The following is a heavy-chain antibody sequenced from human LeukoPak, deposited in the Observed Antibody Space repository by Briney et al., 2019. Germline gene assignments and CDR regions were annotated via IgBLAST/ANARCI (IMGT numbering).Heavy chain of an antibody. CDR2: INPNSGGT. J-gene: IGHJ4*02. CDR3: ARAGAIVVVPAAIRSDY. CDR1: GYTFTSYD. D-gene: IGHD2-2*02. Sequence: GASVKVSCKASGYTFTSYDINWVRQAPGQGLEWMGWINPNSGGTNYAQKFQGRVTMTRDTSISTAYMELSRLRSDDTAVYYCARAGAIVVVPAAIRSDYWGQGTLVTVSS. V-gene: IGHV1-2*02.